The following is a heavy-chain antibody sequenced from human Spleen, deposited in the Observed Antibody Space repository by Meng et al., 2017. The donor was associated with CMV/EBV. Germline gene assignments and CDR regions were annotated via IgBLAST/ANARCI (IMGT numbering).Heavy chain of an antibody. D-gene: IGHD3-3*01. J-gene: IGHJ6*02. Sequence: GESLKISCAASGFTFSSYAMSWVRQAPGKGLEWVSSISSSSSYIYYADSVKGRFTISRDNAKNSLYLEMNSLRVDDTAVYYCVPHDFPMDVWGQGTTVTVSS. CDR3: VPHDFPMDV. CDR1: GFTFSSYA. V-gene: IGHV3-21*01. CDR2: ISSSSSYI.